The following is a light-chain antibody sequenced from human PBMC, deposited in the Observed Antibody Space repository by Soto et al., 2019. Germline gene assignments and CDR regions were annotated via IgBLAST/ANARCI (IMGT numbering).Light chain of an antibody. J-gene: IGKJ5*01. CDR3: QQRNIWPPVT. Sequence: EIVLTQSPGTLSLSPGERATLSCRASQSVSSSYLAWYQQKPGQAPRLLIYGASSRATGIPDRFSGSESGTDFTLTISRLEPEDFAVYYCQQRNIWPPVTFGQGTRLEI. CDR1: QSVSSSY. V-gene: IGKV3D-20*02. CDR2: GAS.